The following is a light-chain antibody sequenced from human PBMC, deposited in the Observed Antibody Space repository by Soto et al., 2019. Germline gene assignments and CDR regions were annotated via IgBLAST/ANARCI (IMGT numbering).Light chain of an antibody. CDR3: QQYSPSPIS. J-gene: IGKJ5*01. V-gene: IGKV3-20*01. CDR2: VAS. Sequence: ENVLTQSPGTLSLSPGERATLSCRACQFTSMYFGWYQQRLGQVPRLLIFVASSRATGIPDSFSGSGFGTDFILTFSRLEPEDFAVYYCQQYSPSPISFGQGTRLEIK. CDR1: QFTSMY.